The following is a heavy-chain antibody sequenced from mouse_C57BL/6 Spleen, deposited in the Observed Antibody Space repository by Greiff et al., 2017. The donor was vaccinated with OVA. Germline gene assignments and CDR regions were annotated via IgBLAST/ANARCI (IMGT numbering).Heavy chain of an antibody. CDR3: ASRAGAMDY. CDR1: GYAFSSSW. D-gene: IGHD3-3*01. CDR2: IYPGDGDT. V-gene: IGHV1-82*01. J-gene: IGHJ4*01. Sequence: QVQLQQSGPELVKPGASVKISCKASGYAFSSSWMNWVKQRPGKGLEWIGRIYPGDGDTNYNEKFKGKATLTADKSSSTAYMQLSSLTSEDSAVYFCASRAGAMDYWGQGTSVTVSS.